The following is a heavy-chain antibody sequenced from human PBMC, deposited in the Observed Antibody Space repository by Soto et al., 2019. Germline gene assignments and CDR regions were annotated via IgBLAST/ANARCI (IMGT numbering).Heavy chain of an antibody. J-gene: IGHJ4*02. CDR1: EFSLSINGLG. V-gene: IGHV2-5*02. Sequence: QITLKESGPTLVKPTQTLTLTCTFSEFSLSINGLGVGWIRQPPGKALEWLALIYRDDDKRHSPSLMSRLTIXKXTXXNQVVLTMTNMDPMDTATYYCARAYSGYDWGSFDYWGQGTLVTVSS. CDR3: ARAYSGYDWGSFDY. CDR2: IYRDDDK. D-gene: IGHD5-12*01.